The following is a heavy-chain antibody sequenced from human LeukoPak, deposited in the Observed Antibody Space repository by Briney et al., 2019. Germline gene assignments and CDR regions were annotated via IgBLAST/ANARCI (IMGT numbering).Heavy chain of an antibody. CDR2: ISAYNGNT. Sequence: ASVKVSCKTSGYTFINYGISWVRQAHGQSLEWMGWISAYNGNTRYAQKFHGRVTMITDTSTNTVYMELRSLRSDDTALYYCARQVDTTMALPDYWGQGTLVTVSS. D-gene: IGHD5-18*01. CDR1: GYTFINYG. J-gene: IGHJ4*02. CDR3: ARQVDTTMALPDY. V-gene: IGHV1-18*01.